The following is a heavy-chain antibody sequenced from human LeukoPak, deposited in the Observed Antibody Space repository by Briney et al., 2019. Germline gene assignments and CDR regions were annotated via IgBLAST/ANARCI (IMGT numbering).Heavy chain of an antibody. CDR3: AREGTYYYDSSGYTIDY. CDR1: GFNFITAA. V-gene: IGHV3-21*01. Sequence: GGSLRLSCAASGFNFITAAMTWARQAPGKGLEWVSLIGSSGGNIYYADSVKGRFTISRDNAKNSLYLQMNSLRAEDTAVYYCAREGTYYYDSSGYTIDYWGQGTLVTVSS. J-gene: IGHJ4*02. D-gene: IGHD3-22*01. CDR2: IGSSGGNI.